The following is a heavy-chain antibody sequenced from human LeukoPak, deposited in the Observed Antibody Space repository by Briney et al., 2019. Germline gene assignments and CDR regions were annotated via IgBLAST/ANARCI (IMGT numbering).Heavy chain of an antibody. CDR3: ARDDSSGYRVGAFDI. CDR2: IYYSGST. D-gene: IGHD3-22*01. J-gene: IGHJ3*02. CDR1: GGSISSGDYY. Sequence: SETLSLTCTVSGGSISSGDYYWSWIRQPPGKGLEWIGYIYYSGSTYYNPSLKSRVSISVDTSKNQFSLKLSSVTAADTAVYYCARDDSSGYRVGAFDIWGQGTMVTVSS. V-gene: IGHV4-30-4*01.